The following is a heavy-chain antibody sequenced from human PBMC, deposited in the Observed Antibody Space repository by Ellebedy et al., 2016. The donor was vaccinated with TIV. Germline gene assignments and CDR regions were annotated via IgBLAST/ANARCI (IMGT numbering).Heavy chain of an antibody. CDR3: AKVPLGDDFWSGYSTDYDFYYMDV. D-gene: IGHD3-3*01. J-gene: IGHJ6*03. Sequence: GGSLRLXXAASGFRFSDYGMHWVRQAPGKGLEWVAVISYDGNNKYYGDSVKGRFTVSRDNSKNTLYLQMNSLRPEDSAVYYCAKVPLGDDFWSGYSTDYDFYYMDVWGKGTTVTVSS. CDR2: ISYDGNNK. CDR1: GFRFSDYG. V-gene: IGHV3-30*18.